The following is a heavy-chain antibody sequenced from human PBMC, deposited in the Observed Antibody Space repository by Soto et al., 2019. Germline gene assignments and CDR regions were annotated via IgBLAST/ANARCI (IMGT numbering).Heavy chain of an antibody. CDR1: GGSISSSSYY. CDR3: ARRMVRGEIG. D-gene: IGHD3-10*01. V-gene: IGHV4-39*01. CDR2: IYYSGST. Sequence: SETLSLTCTVSGGSISSSSYYWGWIRQPPGKGLEWIGSIYYSGSTYYNPSLKSRVTISVDTSKNQFSLKLSSVTAADTAVYYCARRMVRGEIGWGQGTLVTVSS. J-gene: IGHJ4*02.